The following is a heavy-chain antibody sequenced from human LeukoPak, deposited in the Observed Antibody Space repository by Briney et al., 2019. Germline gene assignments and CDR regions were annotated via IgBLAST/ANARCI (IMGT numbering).Heavy chain of an antibody. V-gene: IGHV1-69*04. CDR1: GGTFSSYA. D-gene: IGHD6-6*01. CDR2: IIPILGIA. CDR3: ASSFSEYSSSASTGY. J-gene: IGHJ4*02. Sequence: ASVKVSCKASGGTFSSYAISWVRQAPGQGVEGMGRIIPILGIANYAQKFQGRVTITADKSTSTAYMELSSLRSEDTAAYYCASSFSEYSSSASTGYWGQGTLVTVSS.